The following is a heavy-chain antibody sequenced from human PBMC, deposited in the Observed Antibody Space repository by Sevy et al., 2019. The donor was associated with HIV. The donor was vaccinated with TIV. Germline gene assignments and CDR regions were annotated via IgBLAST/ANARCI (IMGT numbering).Heavy chain of an antibody. V-gene: IGHV3-30*18. CDR1: GTNFGAFA. D-gene: IGHD3-10*01. J-gene: IGHJ6*02. CDR3: EKDVVGGTYYIENYYYGMDV. CDR2: LSLQGTNK. Sequence: GGSLRLSCAVSGTNFGAFAMHWVRQAPGKGLEWVAGLSLQGTNKYYADSLKGRFNISRDNSKDILYLNMKSLRPEDTAIYYCEKDVVGGTYYIENYYYGMDVWGLGTTVTVSS.